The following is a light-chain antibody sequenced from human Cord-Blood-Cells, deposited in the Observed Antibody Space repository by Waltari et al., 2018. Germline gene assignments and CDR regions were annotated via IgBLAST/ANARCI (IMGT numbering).Light chain of an antibody. CDR2: GAS. CDR3: QQYNNWPPWT. CDR1: QSVSSN. J-gene: IGKJ1*01. V-gene: IGKV3-15*01. Sequence: EIVMRQSPATLSVYPGDRATLSCRASQSVSSNLAWYQQKPGQAPRLLIYGASTMATGIPARFSGSGSGTEFTLTISSLQSEDFAVYYCQQYNNWPPWTFGQGTKVEIK.